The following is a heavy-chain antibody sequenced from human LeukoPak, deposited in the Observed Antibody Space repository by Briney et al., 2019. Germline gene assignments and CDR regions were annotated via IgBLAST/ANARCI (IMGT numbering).Heavy chain of an antibody. CDR2: IRSKANSYAT. CDR3: TQNVDIVATIFDYYYYYGMDV. CDR1: GFTFSGSA. V-gene: IGHV3-73*01. D-gene: IGHD5-12*01. Sequence: GGSLRLSCAASGFTFSGSAMHWVRQASGKGLEWVGRIRSKANSYATAYAASVKGRFTISRDDSKNTAYLQMNSLKTEDTAVYYCTQNVDIVATIFDYYYYYGMDVWGQGTTVTVSS. J-gene: IGHJ6*02.